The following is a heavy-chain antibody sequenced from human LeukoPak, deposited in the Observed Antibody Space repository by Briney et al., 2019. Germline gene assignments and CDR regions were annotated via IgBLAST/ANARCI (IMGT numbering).Heavy chain of an antibody. CDR2: ISYDGSNK. CDR1: GFTFSSYA. V-gene: IGHV3-30-3*01. D-gene: IGHD1-26*01. CDR3: ASPSGAKDY. Sequence: GSLRLSCAASGFTFSSYAMHWVRQAPGKGLEWVAVISYDGSNKYYADSVKGRFTISRDNSKNTLYLQMNSLRAEDTAVYYCASPSGAKDYWGQGTLVTVSS. J-gene: IGHJ4*02.